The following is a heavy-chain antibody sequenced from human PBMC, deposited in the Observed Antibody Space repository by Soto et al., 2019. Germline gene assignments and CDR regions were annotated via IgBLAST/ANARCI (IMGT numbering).Heavy chain of an antibody. Sequence: GGSLSLSCAASGFTFSSYAMHWVRQLPGEGLEWVASITTSSSYIYYSDSVKGRFTTSSVNAHNYLHLQRTSPRAEAPALYYYERDRLCMTTITSLDYWGRGTQVTVSS. D-gene: IGHD4-4*01. V-gene: IGHV3-21*01. CDR3: ERDRLCMTTITSLDY. CDR1: GFTFSSYA. J-gene: IGHJ4*02. CDR2: ITTSSSYI.